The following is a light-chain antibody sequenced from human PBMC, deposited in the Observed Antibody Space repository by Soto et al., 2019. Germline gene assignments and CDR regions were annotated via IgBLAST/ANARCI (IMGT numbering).Light chain of an antibody. CDR2: KAS. CDR3: QQYNTYPWT. CDR1: ESINNY. Sequence: DIQMTQSPSTLSVSIGDRVTITCRASESINNYLAWYQQKPGKAPNLLIYKASSLESGVPSRFSGSGSGTEFTLTISSLQPDDFATYYCQQYNTYPWTFGQGTKVEIK. J-gene: IGKJ1*01. V-gene: IGKV1-5*03.